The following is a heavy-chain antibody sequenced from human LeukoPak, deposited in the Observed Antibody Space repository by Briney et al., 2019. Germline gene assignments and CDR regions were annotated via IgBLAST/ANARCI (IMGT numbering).Heavy chain of an antibody. V-gene: IGHV1-69*05. Sequence: GASVKVSCKASGGTFSSYAISWVRQASGQGLEWMGGIIPIFGTANYAQKFQGRVTITTDESTSTAYMELSSLRSEDTAVYYCARGDNWNSVFFDYWGQGTLVTVSS. D-gene: IGHD1-7*01. J-gene: IGHJ4*02. CDR2: IIPIFGTA. CDR1: GGTFSSYA. CDR3: ARGDNWNSVFFDY.